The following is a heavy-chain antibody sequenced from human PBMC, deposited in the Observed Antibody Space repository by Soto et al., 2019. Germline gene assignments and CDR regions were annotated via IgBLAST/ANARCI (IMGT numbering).Heavy chain of an antibody. V-gene: IGHV3-48*03. CDR1: GFTFNSYE. J-gene: IGHJ5*02. D-gene: IGHD2-8*01. CDR3: ARLIGNWFDP. CDR2: ISTSGATI. Sequence: HPGGSLRLSCAASGFTFNSYEMTWVRQAPGKGLECVSYISTSGATIYYADSVKGRFTISRDNAKNSLYLQMNSLRAEDTAVYYCARLIGNWFDPWGQGTLVTVYS.